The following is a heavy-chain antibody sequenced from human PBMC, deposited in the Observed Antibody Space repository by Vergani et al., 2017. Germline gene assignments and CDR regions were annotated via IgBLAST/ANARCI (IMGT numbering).Heavy chain of an antibody. CDR1: GFTFSDFS. D-gene: IGHD2-2*01. Sequence: VQLVESGGGLVKPGGSLRLSCAASGFTFSDFSMSWVRQAPGKGLEWVAFIGSSGPYINYADSVKGRFTISRDNAKNSLYLQMNSLRAEDTAVYYCASSDIVVVPAAGAFDIWGQGTMVTVSS. CDR3: ASSDIVVVPAAGAFDI. J-gene: IGHJ3*02. CDR2: IGSSGPYI. V-gene: IGHV3-21*01.